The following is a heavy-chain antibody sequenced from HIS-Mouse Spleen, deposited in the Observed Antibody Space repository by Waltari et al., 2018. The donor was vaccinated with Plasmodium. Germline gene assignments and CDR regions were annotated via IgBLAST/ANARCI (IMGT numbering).Heavy chain of an antibody. CDR3: ARDCSSTSCLDAFDI. CDR1: GGSISSYY. V-gene: IGHV4-59*01. CDR2: IYYSGST. J-gene: IGHJ3*02. Sequence: QVQLQESGPGLVKPSETLSLTCTVSGGSISSYYWSWIRQPPGKGLEWIGYIYYSGSTNYNPSVKSRVTIAVATSKNQFSLKLSCVTAADAAVYYCARDCSSTSCLDAFDIWGQGTMVTVSS. D-gene: IGHD2-2*01.